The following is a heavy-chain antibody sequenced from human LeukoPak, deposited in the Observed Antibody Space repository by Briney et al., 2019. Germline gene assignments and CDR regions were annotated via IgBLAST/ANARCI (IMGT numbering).Heavy chain of an antibody. CDR2: IWYDAGKK. D-gene: IGHD5-18*01. V-gene: IGHV3-33*01. CDR1: GFTFSSYG. Sequence: GGSLRLSCAASGFTFSSYGMHWVRQAPGKGLEWVAVIWYDAGKKYNADPMKGRITISEDNSKHIPHHQMNILTADDTELYYGARGGNIAVVTIFDSWGQGTLVTVSS. J-gene: IGHJ5*01. CDR3: ARGGNIAVVTIFDS.